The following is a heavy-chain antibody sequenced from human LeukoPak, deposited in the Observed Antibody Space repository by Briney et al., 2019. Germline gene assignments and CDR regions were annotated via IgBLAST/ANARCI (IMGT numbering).Heavy chain of an antibody. D-gene: IGHD3-22*01. Sequence: GSVKVSCKASGYTFASYAISWVRQAPGQGLEWMGWISTYNGNTNYAQKLQGRVSMTTDTSTRTAYMELRSLRSDDTAVYYCARAGNYFDGTGYFRHWGQGTLVTVS. CDR2: ISTYNGNT. CDR3: ARAGNYFDGTGYFRH. V-gene: IGHV1-18*01. J-gene: IGHJ4*02. CDR1: GYTFASYA.